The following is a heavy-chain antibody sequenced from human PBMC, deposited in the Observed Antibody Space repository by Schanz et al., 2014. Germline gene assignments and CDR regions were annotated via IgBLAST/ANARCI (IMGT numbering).Heavy chain of an antibody. Sequence: EVQLVESGGGLVQPGGSLRLSCAASGFSVGNKYMSWVRQAPGKGLEWVSAISGSGGSTYYADSVKGRFTISRDNSKNTLYLQMNSLRAEDTAVYYCAKGRFGELSAFDIWGQGTMVTVSS. V-gene: IGHV3-23*04. CDR1: GFSVGNKY. CDR3: AKGRFGELSAFDI. J-gene: IGHJ3*02. CDR2: ISGSGGST. D-gene: IGHD3-10*01.